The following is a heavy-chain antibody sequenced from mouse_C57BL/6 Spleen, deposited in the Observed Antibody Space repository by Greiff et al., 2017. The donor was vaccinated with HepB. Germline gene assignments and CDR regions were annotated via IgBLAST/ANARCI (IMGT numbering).Heavy chain of an antibody. J-gene: IGHJ3*01. V-gene: IGHV5-4*01. D-gene: IGHD2-3*01. CDR3: ARSASDGYPFAY. CDR1: GFTFSSYA. CDR2: ISDGGSYT. Sequence: EVQRVESGGGLVKPGGSLKLSCAASGFTFSSYAMSWVRQTPEKRLEWVATISDGGSYTYYPDNVKGRFTISRDNAKNNLYLQMSHLKSEDTAMYYCARSASDGYPFAYWGQGTLVTVSA.